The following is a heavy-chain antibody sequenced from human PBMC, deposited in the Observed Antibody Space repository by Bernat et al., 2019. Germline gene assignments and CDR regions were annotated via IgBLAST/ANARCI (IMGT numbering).Heavy chain of an antibody. V-gene: IGHV3-33*01. CDR2: IWYDGSNK. J-gene: IGHJ4*02. CDR1: GFTFSSYS. Sequence: QVQLVESGGGVVQPGRSLRLSCAASGFTFSSYSMHWVRQAPGKGLEWVAVIWYDGSNKYYADSVKGRFTISRDNSENTLDLQMNSLRAEDTAVYYCARVEGSSGWSFDCWGQGTLVTVSS. D-gene: IGHD6-19*01. CDR3: ARVEGSSGWSFDC.